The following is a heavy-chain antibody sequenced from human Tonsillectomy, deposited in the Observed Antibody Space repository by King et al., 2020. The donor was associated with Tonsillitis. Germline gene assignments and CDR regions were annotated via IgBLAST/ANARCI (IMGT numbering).Heavy chain of an antibody. CDR2: IKRQSEGVTT. V-gene: IGHV3-15*01. CDR3: GVGLGRTNGDY. D-gene: IGHD2-8*01. Sequence: VQLVQSGGGLVQPGGSLRLSCAASGFTFSDVWMTWARQAPGKGLEWVGRIKRQSEGVTTDYAAPVKGRLTISRDDLKNTVYLQMSSLKIEDTAIYYYGVGLGRTNGDYWGQGTLVTVSS. J-gene: IGHJ4*02. CDR1: GFTFSDVW.